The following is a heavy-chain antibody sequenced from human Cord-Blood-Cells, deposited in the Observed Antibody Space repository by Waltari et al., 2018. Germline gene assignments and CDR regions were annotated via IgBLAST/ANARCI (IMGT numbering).Heavy chain of an antibody. CDR2: IYYSGST. CDR1: GGSISSSSYS. V-gene: IGHV4-39*01. Sequence: QLHLQESGSGLVQPSETLSLTCTVSGGSISSSSYSCGWIRQPPGKGLEGIGSIYYSGSTGDNRSLNRRGTICVDTSKTQFALERSAVTAADTAVYYCARLGENWDACDIWGQGTMVTVSS. J-gene: IGHJ3*02. CDR3: ARLGENWDACDI. D-gene: IGHD3-16*01.